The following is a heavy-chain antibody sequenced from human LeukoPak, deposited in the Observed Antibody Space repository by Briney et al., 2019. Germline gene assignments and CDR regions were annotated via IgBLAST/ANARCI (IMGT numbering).Heavy chain of an antibody. J-gene: IGHJ4*02. CDR1: GFTFSDYY. Sequence: GGPLRLSCAASGFTFSDYYISWIRQAPGKGLEWVSCISSSSSYTNYADSLKGRFTISRDNAKNSLYLQMNSLRAEDTAVYYCVRAGYSAYDSLFDYWGQGTLVTVSS. D-gene: IGHD5-12*01. V-gene: IGHV3-11*06. CDR2: ISSSSSYT. CDR3: VRAGYSAYDSLFDY.